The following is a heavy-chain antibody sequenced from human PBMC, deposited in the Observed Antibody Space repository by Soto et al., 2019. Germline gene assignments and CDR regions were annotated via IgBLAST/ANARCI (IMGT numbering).Heavy chain of an antibody. CDR1: GYTFTTFW. CDR2: IDPRDSYT. J-gene: IGHJ5*02. Sequence: EVQLVQSGAEVKKPGESLRISCTGFGYTFTTFWISWVHQMPGRGLEWMGRIDPRDSYTNYSPSFQVHVTLSVDKSVSTAFLQWGSLKASDTAIYYCARLYCSSSTCDSWFDPWGQGTLVTVSS. V-gene: IGHV5-10-1*03. D-gene: IGHD2-2*01. CDR3: ARLYCSSSTCDSWFDP.